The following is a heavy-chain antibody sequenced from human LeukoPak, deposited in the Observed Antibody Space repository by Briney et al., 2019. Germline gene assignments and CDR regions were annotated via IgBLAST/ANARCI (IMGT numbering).Heavy chain of an antibody. D-gene: IGHD1-26*01. J-gene: IGHJ5*02. Sequence: ASVKVSCKASGGTFSSYGISWVRQAPGQGLEWMGGIIPIFGTANYAQKFQGRVTITADKSTSTAYMELSSLRSEDTAVYYCARDRSRAFFDPWGQGTLVTVSS. V-gene: IGHV1-69*06. CDR3: ARDRSRAFFDP. CDR2: IIPIFGTA. CDR1: GGTFSSYG.